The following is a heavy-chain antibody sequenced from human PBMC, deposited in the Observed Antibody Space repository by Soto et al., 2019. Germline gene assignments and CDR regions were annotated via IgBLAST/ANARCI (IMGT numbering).Heavy chain of an antibody. CDR3: ARDPVGRSIAAAGNWFDP. D-gene: IGHD6-13*01. CDR2: INPSGGST. J-gene: IGHJ5*02. CDR1: GYNFTSYY. V-gene: IGHV1-46*01. Sequence: GASVKVSCKASGYNFTSYYMHWVRQAPGQGLEWMGIINPSGGSTSYAQKFQGRVTMTRDTSTSTVYMELSSLRSEDTAVYYCARDPVGRSIAAAGNWFDPWGHGTLVTVSS.